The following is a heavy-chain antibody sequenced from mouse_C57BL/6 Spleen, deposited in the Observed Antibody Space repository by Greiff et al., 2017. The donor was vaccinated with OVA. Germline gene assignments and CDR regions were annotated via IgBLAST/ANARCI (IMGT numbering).Heavy chain of an antibody. CDR3: ARSYRPYYFDY. J-gene: IGHJ2*01. D-gene: IGHD2-14*01. CDR1: GYTFTSYW. V-gene: IGHV1-69*01. Sequence: QVQLQQSGAELVMPGASVKLSCKASGYTFTSYWMHWVKQRPGQGLEWIGEIDPSDSYTNYNQKFKGKSTLTVDKSSSTAYMQLSSLTSEDSAVYYCARSYRPYYFDYWGQGTTLTVSS. CDR2: IDPSDSYT.